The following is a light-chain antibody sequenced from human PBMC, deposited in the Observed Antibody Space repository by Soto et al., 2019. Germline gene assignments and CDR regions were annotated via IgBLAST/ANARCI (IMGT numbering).Light chain of an antibody. Sequence: DIQMTQSPSSVSAAVGETVTMACRASQGLKFLAWYQQKPGKAPRLLIYEATNLPSGVPPRFSGSGSGTDFTLTISSLQPEDFATYFCQQANSFPITFRQGTRLEI. CDR3: QQANSFPIT. CDR1: QGLKF. V-gene: IGKV1-12*01. CDR2: EAT. J-gene: IGKJ5*01.